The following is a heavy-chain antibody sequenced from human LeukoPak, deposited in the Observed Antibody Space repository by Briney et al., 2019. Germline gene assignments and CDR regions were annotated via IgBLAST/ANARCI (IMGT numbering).Heavy chain of an antibody. Sequence: ASVKVSCKASGYTFTSYYMHWVRQAPGQGLEWMGIINPSGGSTSYAQKFQGRVTMTRDTSTSTVYMELSSLRSEDTAVYYRAREGRNREWFDPWGQGTLVTVSS. V-gene: IGHV1-46*01. J-gene: IGHJ5*02. CDR3: AREGRNREWFDP. CDR1: GYTFTSYY. CDR2: INPSGGST.